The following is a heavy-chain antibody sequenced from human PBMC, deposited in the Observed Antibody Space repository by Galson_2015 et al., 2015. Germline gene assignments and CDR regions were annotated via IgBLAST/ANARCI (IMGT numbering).Heavy chain of an antibody. Sequence: ALRLSCAPSGFTVSNNFMSWVRQAPGKGLECVSAIDSDGRTYYADSVKGRFTISGDNSENTLDLQMSSLRAEDTAVYYCARGPWFRELSGFDPWGQGTLVTVSS. V-gene: IGHV3-53*01. CDR1: GFTVSNNF. CDR3: ARGPWFRELSGFDP. J-gene: IGHJ5*02. D-gene: IGHD3-10*01. CDR2: IDSDGRT.